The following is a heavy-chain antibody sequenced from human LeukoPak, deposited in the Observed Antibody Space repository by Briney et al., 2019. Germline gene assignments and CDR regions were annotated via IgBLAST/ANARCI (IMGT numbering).Heavy chain of an antibody. Sequence: GGSLRLSCTASGFALSSYNMNWVRQAPGKGLEWLSYISTSSSVIYQADSVKGRFSISRDNAKNSLYLQMNSLRAEDTAVYYCAWTMVRGVIITPPYWFDPWGQGTLVTVSS. J-gene: IGHJ5*02. CDR2: ISTSSSVI. V-gene: IGHV3-48*04. CDR1: GFALSSYN. CDR3: AWTMVRGVIITPPYWFDP. D-gene: IGHD3-10*01.